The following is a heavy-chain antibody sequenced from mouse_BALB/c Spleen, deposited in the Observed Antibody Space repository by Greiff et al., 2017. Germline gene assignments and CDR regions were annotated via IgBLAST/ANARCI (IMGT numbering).Heavy chain of an antibody. J-gene: IGHJ4*01. D-gene: IGHD1-1*01. CDR2: INPSTGYT. CDR3: ARSEGTTVVAKGDYYAMDY. CDR1: GYTFTSYW. Sequence: VQLQQSGAELAKPGASVKMSCKASGYTFTSYWMHWVKQRPGQGLEWIGYINPSTGYTEYNQKFKDKATLTADKSSSTAYMQLSSLTSEDSAVYYCARSEGTTVVAKGDYYAMDYWGQGTSVTVSS. V-gene: IGHV1-7*01.